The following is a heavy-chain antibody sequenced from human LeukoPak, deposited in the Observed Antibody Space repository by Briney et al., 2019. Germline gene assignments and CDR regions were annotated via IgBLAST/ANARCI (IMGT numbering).Heavy chain of an antibody. CDR2: ISSSSSYI. D-gene: IGHD1-1*01. V-gene: IGHV3-21*01. CDR3: ASSTTGTYYYYYYMDV. J-gene: IGHJ6*03. CDR1: GFTFSSYS. Sequence: GGSLRLSCAASGFTFSSYSMNWVRQAPGKGLEWVSSISSSSSYIYYADSLKGRFTISRDNAKNSLYLQMSSLRAEDTAVYYCASSTTGTYYYYYYMDVWGKGTTVTVSS.